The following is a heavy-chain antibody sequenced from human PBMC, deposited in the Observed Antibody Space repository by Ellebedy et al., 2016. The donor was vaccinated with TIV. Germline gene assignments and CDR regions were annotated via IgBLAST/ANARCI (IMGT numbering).Heavy chain of an antibody. Sequence: MPSETLSLTCTVSGGSISSYYWSWIRQPPGKGLEWIGYIYYSGSTNYNPSLKSRVTISVDTSKNQFSLKLSSVTAADTAVYYCARVVNWSRVFDYWGQGTLVTVSS. D-gene: IGHD1-1*01. CDR1: GGSISSYY. J-gene: IGHJ4*02. CDR2: IYYSGST. CDR3: ARVVNWSRVFDY. V-gene: IGHV4-59*01.